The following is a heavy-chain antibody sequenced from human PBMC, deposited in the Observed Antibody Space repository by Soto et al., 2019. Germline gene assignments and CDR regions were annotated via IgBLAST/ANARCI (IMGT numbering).Heavy chain of an antibody. D-gene: IGHD3-10*01. Sequence: PGGSLRLSCAASGFTFSSYAMHWVRQAPGKGLEWVAVISYDGSNKYYADSVKGRFTISRDNSKNTLYLQMNSLRAEDTAVYYCARVSYYGSGTSNHYYYYYGMDVWGQGTTVTVSS. V-gene: IGHV3-30-3*01. CDR1: GFTFSSYA. CDR3: ARVSYYGSGTSNHYYYYYGMDV. J-gene: IGHJ6*02. CDR2: ISYDGSNK.